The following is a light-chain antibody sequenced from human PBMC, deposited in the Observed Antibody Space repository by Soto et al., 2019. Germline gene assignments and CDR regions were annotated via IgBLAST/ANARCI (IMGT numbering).Light chain of an antibody. V-gene: IGLV2-23*02. J-gene: IGLJ2*01. Sequence: QSALTQPASVSGSPGQSITISCTGTSSDVGSYNLVSWYQQHPGKAPKFMIYEVNKRPSGVSNRFSGSKSGNTASLTISGLQAEDEADYYCCSYVGSSTWVFGGGTQLTVL. CDR3: CSYVGSSTWV. CDR2: EVN. CDR1: SSDVGSYNL.